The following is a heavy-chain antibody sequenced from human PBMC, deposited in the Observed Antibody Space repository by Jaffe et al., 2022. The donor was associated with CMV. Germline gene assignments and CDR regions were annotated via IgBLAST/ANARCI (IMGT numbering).Heavy chain of an antibody. D-gene: IGHD6-13*01. V-gene: IGHV1-46*01. Sequence: QVQLVQSGAEVKKPGASVKVSCKASGYTFTSYYMHWVRQAPGQGLEWMGIINPSGGSTSYAQKFQGRVTMTRDTSTSTVYMELSSLRSEDTAVYYCARDLRSAAAGNRYYYYYGMDVWGQGTTVTVSS. CDR2: INPSGGST. CDR1: GYTFTSYY. CDR3: ARDLRSAAAGNRYYYYYGMDV. J-gene: IGHJ6*02.